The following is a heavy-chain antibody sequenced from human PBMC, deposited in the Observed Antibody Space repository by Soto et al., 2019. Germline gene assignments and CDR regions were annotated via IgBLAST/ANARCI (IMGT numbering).Heavy chain of an antibody. D-gene: IGHD3-16*01. CDR3: ASSLGASDY. J-gene: IGHJ4*02. Sequence: PGESLKISSKGAGYNFTSYWISWVRQMPGKGLEWMGRIDPSDSYTNYSPSFQGHVTISADKSISTAYLQWSSLKASDTAMYYCASSLGASDYWGKGTLVTVSS. CDR1: GYNFTSYW. V-gene: IGHV5-10-1*01. CDR2: IDPSDSYT.